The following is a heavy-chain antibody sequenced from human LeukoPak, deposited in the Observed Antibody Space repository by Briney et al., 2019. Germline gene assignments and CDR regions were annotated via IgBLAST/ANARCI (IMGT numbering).Heavy chain of an antibody. Sequence: GASVKVSCKASGGNFNNYAINWVRQAPGQGLEWMGRFIPMFGISIFAQKFKGRVTMTADKLTSIAYMGLSSLRSEDTAIYYCASPYYYDSSGQTANSFVFWGQGTMVTVSS. J-gene: IGHJ3*01. V-gene: IGHV1-69*04. CDR1: GGNFNNYA. D-gene: IGHD3-22*01. CDR3: ASPYYYDSSGQTANSFVF. CDR2: FIPMFGIS.